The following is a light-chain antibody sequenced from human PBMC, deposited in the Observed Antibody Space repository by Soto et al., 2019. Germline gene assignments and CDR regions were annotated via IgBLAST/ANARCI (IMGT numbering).Light chain of an antibody. V-gene: IGLV2-11*01. CDR2: DVT. CDR3: CSYAGSYFV. J-gene: IGLJ1*01. Sequence: QSALTQPRSVSGSPGQSVTISCTGTSSDVGGYNYVSWYQQHPGRAPKFMIYDVTKRPSGVPDRFSGSKSGNTASLTISGVQVEDEADYYCCSYAGSYFVFGTGTKVTVL. CDR1: SSDVGGYNY.